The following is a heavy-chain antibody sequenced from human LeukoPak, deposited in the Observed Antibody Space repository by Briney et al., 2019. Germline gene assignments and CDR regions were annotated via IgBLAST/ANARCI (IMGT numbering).Heavy chain of an antibody. CDR1: GGSISSSSYY. Sequence: SETLSLTCIVSGGSISSSSYYWGWIRQPPGKGLEWIGSIHYSGSTYYNPSLKSRVTISVDTPKNQVSLKLSSVTAADTAVYYCARRAGSGSTKVFDIWGQGTMVTVSS. J-gene: IGHJ3*02. CDR3: ARRAGSGSTKVFDI. CDR2: IHYSGST. D-gene: IGHD3-10*01. V-gene: IGHV4-39*01.